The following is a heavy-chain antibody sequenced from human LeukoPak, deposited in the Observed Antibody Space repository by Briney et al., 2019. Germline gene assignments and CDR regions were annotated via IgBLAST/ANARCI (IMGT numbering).Heavy chain of an antibody. CDR1: GFTFSSYA. V-gene: IGHV3-23*01. J-gene: IGHJ4*02. D-gene: IGHD2-2*01. Sequence: QPGGSLRHSCAASGFTFSSYAMSWVRPAPGKGLEWVSGISGSGGSTYYADSVKGRFTISSDNSKNTLYLQMNSLRAEDTAVYYCAKAGCSSTTCYPPKNFDYWGQGTLVTVSS. CDR2: ISGSGGST. CDR3: AKAGCSSTTCYPPKNFDY.